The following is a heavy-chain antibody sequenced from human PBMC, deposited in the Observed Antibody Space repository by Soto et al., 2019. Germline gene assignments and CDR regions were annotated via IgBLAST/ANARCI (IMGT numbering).Heavy chain of an antibody. D-gene: IGHD3-9*01. CDR1: GYTFTRSSYF. J-gene: IGHJ5*01. V-gene: IGHV1-18*01. CDR2: ISVDNDKT. Sequence: ASVRVSCKASGYTFTRSSYFISWVRQAPGQGGEWMGWISVDNDKTNYTQKLQGRGTMTTDTSTNTAYMELRSLKSDDTAVYYCARAVPSFEWFYSFDSWGQGTLVTVSS. CDR3: ARAVPSFEWFYSFDS.